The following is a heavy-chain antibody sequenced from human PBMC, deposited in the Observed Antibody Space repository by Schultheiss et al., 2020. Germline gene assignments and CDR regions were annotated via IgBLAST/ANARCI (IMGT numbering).Heavy chain of an antibody. CDR1: GGSISSGGYY. J-gene: IGHJ5*02. CDR2: IYYSGST. V-gene: IGHV4-31*03. CDR3: ANLHLYYYGSGSYTNWFDP. Sequence: SETLSLTCTVSGGSISSGGYYWSWIRQHPGKGLEWIGYIYYSGSTYYNPSLKSRVTISVDTSKNQFSLKLSSVTAADTAVYYCANLHLYYYGSGSYTNWFDPWGQGTLVTVYS. D-gene: IGHD3-10*01.